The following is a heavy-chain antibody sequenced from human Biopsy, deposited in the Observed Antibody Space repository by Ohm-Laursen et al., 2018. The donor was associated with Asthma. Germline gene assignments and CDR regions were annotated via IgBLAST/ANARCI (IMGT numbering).Heavy chain of an antibody. CDR2: IYYSGST. CDR3: ARAQDYYDSRGYYRSFDY. D-gene: IGHD3-22*01. CDR1: YGPITSGGYY. Sequence: PSETLSLTCTVSYGPITSGGYYWTWIRQHPGKGLEWIGFIYYSGSTYYNPSLKSRVSISIDTSKNQFSLKLSSVTAADTAVYYCARAQDYYDSRGYYRSFDYWGQGTLVTVSS. J-gene: IGHJ4*02. V-gene: IGHV4-31*02.